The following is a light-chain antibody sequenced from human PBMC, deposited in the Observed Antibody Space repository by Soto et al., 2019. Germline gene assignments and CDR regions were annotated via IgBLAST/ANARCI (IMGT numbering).Light chain of an antibody. CDR1: SADVGTYNF. CDR2: DVC. CDR3: GSYRGSTTVYV. J-gene: IGLJ1*01. Sequence: QSVLTQPASVSGSPGQSITIACTGTSADVGTYNFVAWYQQHPGKAPKLIIYDVCSRPSGVSNRFSGSKSGNTASLTISGLQADDEADYYCGSYRGSTTVYVFGSGTKVTVL. V-gene: IGLV2-14*03.